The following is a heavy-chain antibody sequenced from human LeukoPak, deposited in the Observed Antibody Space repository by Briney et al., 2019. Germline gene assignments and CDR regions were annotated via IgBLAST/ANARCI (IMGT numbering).Heavy chain of an antibody. CDR3: AGSKDYYDSSGFDY. CDR2: INTNTGGT. J-gene: IGHJ4*02. V-gene: IGHV1-2*02. D-gene: IGHD3-22*01. CDR1: GYTFTDYS. Sequence: ASVKVSCTASGYTFTDYSIHWVRQAPGQGLEWMGRINTNTGGTNYAQKFQGRVTMTRDTSISTAYMELSRLASDDTAVYYCAGSKDYYDSSGFDYWGQGTLVTVSS.